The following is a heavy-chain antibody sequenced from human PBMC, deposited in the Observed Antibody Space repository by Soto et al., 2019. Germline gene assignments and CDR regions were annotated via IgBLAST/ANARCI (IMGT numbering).Heavy chain of an antibody. Sequence: ASVKVSCKASGYTFTSYYMHWVRQAPGQGLEWMGIINPSGGSTSYAQKFQGRVTMTRDTSTSTVYMELSSLRSEGTAVYYCARGGYSSGWYRENIGYYYGMDVWGQGTTVTVSS. J-gene: IGHJ6*02. D-gene: IGHD6-19*01. CDR1: GYTFTSYY. CDR3: ARGGYSSGWYRENIGYYYGMDV. V-gene: IGHV1-46*01. CDR2: INPSGGST.